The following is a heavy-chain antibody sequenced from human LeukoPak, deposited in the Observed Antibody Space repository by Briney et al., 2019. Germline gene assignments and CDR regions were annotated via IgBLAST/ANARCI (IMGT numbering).Heavy chain of an antibody. V-gene: IGHV3-53*01. Sequence: QPGGSLRLSCAASGFTVSSNYMSWVRQAPGKGLEWVSVIYSGGSTYYADSVKGRFTISRDNSKNTLYLQMNSLRVEDTAVYYCAMLLSGYFDYWGQGTLVTVSS. CDR3: AMLLSGYFDY. CDR2: IYSGGST. D-gene: IGHD3-10*01. J-gene: IGHJ4*02. CDR1: GFTVSSNY.